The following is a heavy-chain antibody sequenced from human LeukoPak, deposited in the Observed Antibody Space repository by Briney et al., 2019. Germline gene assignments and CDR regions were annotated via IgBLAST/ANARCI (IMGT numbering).Heavy chain of an antibody. J-gene: IGHJ4*02. CDR2: INPDSGGT. Sequence: ASVKVSCKASGYIFTGQYLHWVRQAPGQGLEWLGWINPDSGGTNYAQKFEGRVTMTRDTSINTAFMELNRLRSDDTAVYYCAREFFGGSNYWGQGTLVTVSS. CDR3: AREFFGGSNY. D-gene: IGHD4-23*01. V-gene: IGHV1-2*02. CDR1: GYIFTGQY.